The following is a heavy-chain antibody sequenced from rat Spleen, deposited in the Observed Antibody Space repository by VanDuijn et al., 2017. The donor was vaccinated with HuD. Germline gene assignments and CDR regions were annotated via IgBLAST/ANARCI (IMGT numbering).Heavy chain of an antibody. Sequence: EVQLVESGGGLVQPGRSLKLSCVASGFTFNNYWMTWIRQAPGKGLEWVASISNTGDTYYPDSVKGRFSISRDNAKSTLYLQMNSLRSEDTATYYCTPLPGHNLDYWGQGVMVTASS. CDR3: TPLPGHNLDY. CDR1: GFTFNNYW. V-gene: IGHV5-31*01. CDR2: ISNTGDT. D-gene: IGHD1-4*01. J-gene: IGHJ2*01.